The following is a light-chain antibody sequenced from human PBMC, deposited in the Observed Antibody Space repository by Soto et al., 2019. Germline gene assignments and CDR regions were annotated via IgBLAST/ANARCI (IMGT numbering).Light chain of an antibody. CDR2: GAS. J-gene: IGKJ4*01. Sequence: EIVMTQSPATLSVSPGESATLSCRASQSVRSNFAWYQQKPGQDPRRLLYGASTRATSILARFSGSGSCAEFTLTISSLQAEDFAVYYCHQYNMWPPLIFGGGTKVEIK. V-gene: IGKV3-15*01. CDR3: HQYNMWPPLI. CDR1: QSVRSN.